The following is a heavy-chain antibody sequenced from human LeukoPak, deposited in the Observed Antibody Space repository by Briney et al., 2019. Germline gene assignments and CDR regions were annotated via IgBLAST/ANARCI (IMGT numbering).Heavy chain of an antibody. D-gene: IGHD6-19*01. J-gene: IGHJ4*02. CDR1: GFTFSTSA. V-gene: IGHV3-23*01. CDR2: ISESGGST. CDR3: ARGIAVAGTDLDY. Sequence: GGSLRLSCAASGFTFSTSAMSWVRQAPGKGLEWVSGISESGGSTYYADSVKGRYTSSRDNSKNTLYLQMNSLRAEDTAVYYCARGIAVAGTDLDYWGQGTLVTVSS.